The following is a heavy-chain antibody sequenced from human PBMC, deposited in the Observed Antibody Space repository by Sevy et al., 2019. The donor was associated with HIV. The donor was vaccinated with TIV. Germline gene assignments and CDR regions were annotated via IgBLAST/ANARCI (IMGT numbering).Heavy chain of an antibody. D-gene: IGHD3-3*01. Sequence: ASVKVSCKASGYSFSDSGYYVHWVRQAPGQGLEWMGWINPKGGATKYAQKFQGRVTMTRDTSVGTANMGLTRLTSDETAVYYCARESYDFWTGPVDYDYGMDVWGQGTTVTVSS. CDR3: ARESYDFWTGPVDYDYGMDV. V-gene: IGHV1-2*02. J-gene: IGHJ6*02. CDR2: INPKGGAT. CDR1: GYSFSDSGYY.